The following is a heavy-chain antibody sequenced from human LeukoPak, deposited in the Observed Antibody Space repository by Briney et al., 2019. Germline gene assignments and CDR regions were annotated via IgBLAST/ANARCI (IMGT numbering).Heavy chain of an antibody. D-gene: IGHD3-10*01. V-gene: IGHV4-59*08. J-gene: IGHJ5*02. CDR1: GGSISSYY. CDR3: ARRVFYYGSGSPNWFDP. CDR2: IYYSGST. Sequence: SETLSLTCTVSGGSISSYYWSWIRQPPGKGLEWIGYIYYSGSTNYNPSLKSRVTISVDTSENQFSLKLSSVTAADTAVYYCARRVFYYGSGSPNWFDPWGQGTLVTVS.